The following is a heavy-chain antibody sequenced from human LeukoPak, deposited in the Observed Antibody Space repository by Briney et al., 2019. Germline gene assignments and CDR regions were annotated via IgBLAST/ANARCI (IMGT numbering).Heavy chain of an antibody. D-gene: IGHD1-26*01. CDR2: IRSKAYGGTT. J-gene: IGHJ4*02. CDR1: GFTFGDYA. V-gene: IGHV3-49*04. CDR3: TRTVALPGATSNY. Sequence: GRSLRLSCTASGFTFGDYAMSWVRQAPGKGREWVGFIRSKAYGGTTEYAASVKGRFTISRDDSKSIAYLQMNSLKTEDTAVYYCTRTVALPGATSNYWGQGTLVAVSS.